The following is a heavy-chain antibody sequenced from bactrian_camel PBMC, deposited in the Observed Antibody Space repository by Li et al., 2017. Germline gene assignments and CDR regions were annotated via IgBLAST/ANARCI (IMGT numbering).Heavy chain of an antibody. J-gene: IGHJ4*01. CDR3: AVGSQSQICSLYYEDRYDY. CDR2: IYPSRGTT. Sequence: HVQLVESGGGSVQAGGSLRLSCEASGYIRARNCMLWFRQAPGGKRVGVASIYPSRGTTFYDDSVKGRFTISQDNAKKTVYLQMNNLQPEDTAAYYCAVGSQSQICSLYYEDRYDYWGQGTQVTVS. CDR1: GYIRARNC. V-gene: IGHV3S54*01. D-gene: IGHD1*01.